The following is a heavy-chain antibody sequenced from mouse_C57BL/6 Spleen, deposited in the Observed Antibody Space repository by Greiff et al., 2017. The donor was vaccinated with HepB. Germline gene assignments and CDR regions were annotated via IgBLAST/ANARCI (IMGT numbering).Heavy chain of an antibody. J-gene: IGHJ2*01. CDR3: ARGTTVVAPYADY. D-gene: IGHD1-1*01. CDR2: IYPGSGST. V-gene: IGHV1-55*01. Sequence: QVQLQQPGAELVKPGASVKMSCKASGYTFTSYWITWVKQRPGQGLEWIGDIYPGSGSTNYNEKFKSKATLTVDTPSSTAYMQLSSLTSEDSAVYYCARGTTVVAPYADYWGQGTTLTVSS. CDR1: GYTFTSYW.